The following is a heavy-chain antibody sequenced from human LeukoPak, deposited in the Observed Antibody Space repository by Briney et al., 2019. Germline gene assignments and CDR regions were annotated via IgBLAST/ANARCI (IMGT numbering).Heavy chain of an antibody. D-gene: IGHD6-13*01. CDR2: IYNSGST. Sequence: SETLSLTCTVSGGSMSSYYWSWIRQPAGKGLEWIGRIYNSGSTNYNPSLKSRVTMSVDTSKNQFSLELSSVTAADTAVYYCARESGSAGTSIYYWGQGTLVTVSS. CDR3: ARESGSAGTSIYY. V-gene: IGHV4-4*07. J-gene: IGHJ4*02. CDR1: GGSMSSYY.